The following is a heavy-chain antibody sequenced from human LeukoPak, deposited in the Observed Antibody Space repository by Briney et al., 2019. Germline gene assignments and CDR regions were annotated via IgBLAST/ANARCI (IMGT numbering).Heavy chain of an antibody. CDR3: ARGRLESIVVVTAILPFDY. CDR1: GGTFSSYA. Sequence: SVKVSCKASGGTFSSYAISWVRQAPGQGLEWMGGIIPIFGTANYAQKFQGRVTITADESTSTAYMELSSLRSEDTAVYYCARGRLESIVVVTAILPFDYWGQGTLVTVSS. J-gene: IGHJ4*02. V-gene: IGHV1-69*13. D-gene: IGHD2-21*02. CDR2: IIPIFGTA.